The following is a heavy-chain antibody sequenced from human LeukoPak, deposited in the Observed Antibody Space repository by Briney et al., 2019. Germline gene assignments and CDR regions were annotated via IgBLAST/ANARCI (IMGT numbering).Heavy chain of an antibody. D-gene: IGHD5-12*01. CDR3: ARGLRGYSGYDPVDY. J-gene: IGHJ4*02. Sequence: ASVKVSCKASGYTFTSYGISWVRQAPGQGLEWMGWISAYNGNTNYAQKLQGRVTMTTDTSTSTAYMELRSLRSDDTAVYYWARGLRGYSGYDPVDYWGQGTLVTVSS. V-gene: IGHV1-18*01. CDR1: GYTFTSYG. CDR2: ISAYNGNT.